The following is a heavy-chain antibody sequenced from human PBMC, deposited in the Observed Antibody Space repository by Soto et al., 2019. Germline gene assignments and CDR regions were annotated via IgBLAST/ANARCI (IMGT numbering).Heavy chain of an antibody. D-gene: IGHD3-10*01. J-gene: IGHJ4*02. Sequence: QVQLVESGGGVVQPGRSLRLSCAASGFTFSSYAMHWVRQAPGKGLEWVAVISDDGSNKYYADSVKGRFTISRDNSKNTLYLQMNSLRAEDTAVYYCARDSGITMVRGVIVGYFDYWGQGTLVTVSS. V-gene: IGHV3-30-3*01. CDR2: ISDDGSNK. CDR3: ARDSGITMVRGVIVGYFDY. CDR1: GFTFSSYA.